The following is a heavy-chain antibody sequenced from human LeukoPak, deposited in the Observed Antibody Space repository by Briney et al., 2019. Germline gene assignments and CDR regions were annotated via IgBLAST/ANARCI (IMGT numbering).Heavy chain of an antibody. CDR2: IKQDGSEK. D-gene: IGHD2-21*01. CDR1: GFTFSSYW. Sequence: GGSLRLSCAASGFTFSSYWMSWVRQAPGKGLEWVANIKQDGSEKYYVDSVKGRFTISRDNAKNSLYLQMNSLRAEDTAVYYCARDHVTPGLLFDYWGQGNLVTVSS. J-gene: IGHJ4*02. CDR3: ARDHVTPGLLFDY. V-gene: IGHV3-7*01.